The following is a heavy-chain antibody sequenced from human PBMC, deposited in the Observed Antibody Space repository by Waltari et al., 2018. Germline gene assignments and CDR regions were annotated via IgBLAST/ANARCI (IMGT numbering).Heavy chain of an antibody. CDR1: GGTFRANA. CDR3: AREMSAVAVFDK. D-gene: IGHD6-19*01. J-gene: IGHJ4*01. Sequence: QVHLEQSGAEVKEPGTSVRVSCKTSGGTFRANAVSWVRQDTGQVLEWMGRVFPLIDVENYAQKFAGRLTITADESRTTVYMDLDRLTFDDSAMYYCAREMSAVAVFDKWGHGTPVAVS. V-gene: IGHV1-69*04. CDR2: VFPLIDVE.